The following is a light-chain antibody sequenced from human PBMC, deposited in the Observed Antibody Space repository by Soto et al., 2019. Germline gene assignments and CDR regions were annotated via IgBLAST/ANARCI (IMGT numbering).Light chain of an antibody. V-gene: IGKV1-33*01. CDR3: QQYDNLIT. J-gene: IGKJ5*01. CDR2: DAS. CDR1: QDISNY. Sequence: DIQMTQSPSSLSASVGDRVTITCQASQDISNYLNWYQQKPGKAPKLLIYDASNLETGVPPRFSGGGSGTDFSLTISSLQPEDIATYYCQQYDNLITFGQGTRWR.